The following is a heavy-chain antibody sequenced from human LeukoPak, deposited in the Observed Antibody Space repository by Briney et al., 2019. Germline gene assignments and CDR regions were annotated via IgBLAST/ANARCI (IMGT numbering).Heavy chain of an antibody. D-gene: IGHD6-19*01. V-gene: IGHV3-11*04. CDR3: ARTKTGYSSTSMDV. Sequence: PGGSLRLSCAASGFTFSDYYMTWIRQAPGKGLEWVSYISSSANTIYYADSVKGRFTISRDNAKNSLYLQMNSLRAEDTAVYYCARTKTGYSSTSMDVWGKGTTVTVSS. J-gene: IGHJ6*03. CDR2: ISSSANTI. CDR1: GFTFSDYY.